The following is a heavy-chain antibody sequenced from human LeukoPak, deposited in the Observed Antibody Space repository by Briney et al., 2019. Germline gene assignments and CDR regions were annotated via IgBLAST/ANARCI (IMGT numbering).Heavy chain of an antibody. CDR3: ARGGDYVWGSYRLAY. V-gene: IGHV4-34*01. D-gene: IGHD3-16*02. CDR2: INHSGST. CDR1: GGSFSGYY. Sequence: SETLSLTCAVYGGSFSGYYWSWIRQPPGKGLEWIGEINHSGSTNYNPSLKSRVTISVDASKNQLSLRLSSVTAADTAVYYCARGGDYVWGSYRLAYWGQGALVTVSS. J-gene: IGHJ4*02.